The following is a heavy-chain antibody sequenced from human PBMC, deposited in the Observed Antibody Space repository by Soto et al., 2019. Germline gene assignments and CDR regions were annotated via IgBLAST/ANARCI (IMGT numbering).Heavy chain of an antibody. J-gene: IGHJ6*02. V-gene: IGHV3-30-3*01. D-gene: IGHD2-2*01. Sequence: GGSLRLSCAASGFTFSSYAMHWVRQAPGKGLEWVAVISYDGSNKYYADSVKGRFTFFRKNSKKTQFLQMNSLSAEDTAVYYCARSLICSSTSCPPWDGMDVWGQGTTVTVSS. CDR1: GFTFSSYA. CDR2: ISYDGSNK. CDR3: ARSLICSSTSCPPWDGMDV.